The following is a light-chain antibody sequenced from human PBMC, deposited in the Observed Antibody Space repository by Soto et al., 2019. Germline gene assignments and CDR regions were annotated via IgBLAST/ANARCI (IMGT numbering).Light chain of an antibody. J-gene: IGKJ1*01. Sequence: EIVMTQSPATLSVSPGERATLYCRASQSVSSNLAWYQQKPGQAPRLLIYGASTRATGIPARFSGSGSGTEFTLTISSLQSEDFAVYYCQQYNNWSKTFGQGTKVDIK. CDR1: QSVSSN. CDR3: QQYNNWSKT. CDR2: GAS. V-gene: IGKV3-15*01.